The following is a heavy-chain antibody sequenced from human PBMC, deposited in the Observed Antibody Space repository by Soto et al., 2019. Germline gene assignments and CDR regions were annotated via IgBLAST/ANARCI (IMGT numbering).Heavy chain of an antibody. CDR1: GFTFDDYA. V-gene: IGHV3-9*01. D-gene: IGHD3-22*01. J-gene: IGHJ4*02. CDR2: ISWNSGSI. CDR3: AKDKRDYYSSGTFAY. Sequence: EVQLVESGGGLVQPGRSLRLSCGASGFTFDDYAMHWVRQAPGKGLEWVSGISWNSGSIGYADAVKGRFTISRDNAKKSLYLQMNSLRAADTSLYYCAKDKRDYYSSGTFAYWGQGTLVTVSS.